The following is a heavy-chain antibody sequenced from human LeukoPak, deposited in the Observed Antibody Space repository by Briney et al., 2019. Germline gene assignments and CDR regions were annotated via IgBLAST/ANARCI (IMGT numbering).Heavy chain of an antibody. CDR2: ISYDGSNK. V-gene: IGHV3-30-3*01. Sequence: PGGSLRLSCAASGFTFSSYAMHWVRQAPGKGLEWVAVISYDGSNKYYADSVKGRFTISRDNSKNTLYLQMNSLRAEDTAVYYCARSPPDTAMVLDYWGQGTLVTVSS. CDR3: ARSPPDTAMVLDY. D-gene: IGHD5-18*01. J-gene: IGHJ4*02. CDR1: GFTFSSYA.